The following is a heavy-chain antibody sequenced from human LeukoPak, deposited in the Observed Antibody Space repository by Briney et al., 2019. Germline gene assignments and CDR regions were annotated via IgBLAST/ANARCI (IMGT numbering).Heavy chain of an antibody. CDR1: GASISSYY. Sequence: SETLSLTCTVSGASISSYYWNWIRQPPGKGLEWIGYIYYSGSTNYNPSLKSRVTISVATSKNQFSLKLSSVTAADTAVYYCARLNSGSYYIDYWGQGTLVTVSS. CDR3: ARLNSGSYYIDY. J-gene: IGHJ4*02. D-gene: IGHD1-26*01. CDR2: IYYSGST. V-gene: IGHV4-59*08.